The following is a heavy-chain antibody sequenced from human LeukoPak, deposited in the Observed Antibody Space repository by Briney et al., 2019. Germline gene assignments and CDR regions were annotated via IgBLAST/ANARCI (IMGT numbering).Heavy chain of an antibody. CDR1: GFTFSSYA. CDR3: ARDQGLAVAGDYGMDV. Sequence: GGSLRLSCAASGFTFSSYAMSWVRQAPGKGLEWVSSISSSSSYIYYADSVKGRFTISRDNAKNSLYLQMNSLRAEDTAVYYCARDQGLAVAGDYGMDVWGQGTTVTVSS. D-gene: IGHD6-19*01. J-gene: IGHJ6*02. CDR2: ISSSSSYI. V-gene: IGHV3-21*01.